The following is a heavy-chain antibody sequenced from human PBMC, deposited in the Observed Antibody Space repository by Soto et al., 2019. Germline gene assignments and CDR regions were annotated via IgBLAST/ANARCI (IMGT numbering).Heavy chain of an antibody. J-gene: IGHJ4*02. Sequence: KTXETLSLNCAVSGVSISSGNWWTWFRQSPQRGLEYIGEIFHDGTSNYYPSFERRVAISVDTSKNQFSLKLTSVTAADTAIYFCARLAYDHRLNYMYFDFWGQGTLVTVSS. CDR1: GVSISSGNW. CDR3: ARLAYDHRLNYMYFDF. D-gene: IGHD3-10*01. V-gene: IGHV4-4*01. CDR2: IFHDGTS.